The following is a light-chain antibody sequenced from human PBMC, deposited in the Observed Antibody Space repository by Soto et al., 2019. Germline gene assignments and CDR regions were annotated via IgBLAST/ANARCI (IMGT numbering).Light chain of an antibody. CDR3: QQSYSSPPIT. CDR1: QSISSSY. CDR2: AAS. V-gene: IGKV3-20*01. J-gene: IGKJ5*01. Sequence: EIVLTQSPGTLSLSPGEGGTLSCRASQSISSSYLAWYQQKPGQSPRLLFYAASSRATGVPDRFSGSGSGTDFTLTISRLEPEDFAFYYCQQSYSSPPITFGQGTRLDIK.